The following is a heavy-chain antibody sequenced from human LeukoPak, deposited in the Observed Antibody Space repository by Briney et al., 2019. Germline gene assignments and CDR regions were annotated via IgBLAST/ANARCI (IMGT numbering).Heavy chain of an antibody. D-gene: IGHD3-10*01. CDR2: ISYDGSNK. J-gene: IGHJ5*02. V-gene: IGHV3-30*04. Sequence: GRSLRLSCAASGFTFSSYAMHWVRQAPGKGLEWVAVISYDGSNKYYADSVKGRFTTSRDNSKNTLYLQMNSLRAEDTAVYYCARDRGYYGSGSYYHWGQGTLVTVSS. CDR1: GFTFSSYA. CDR3: ARDRGYYGSGSYYH.